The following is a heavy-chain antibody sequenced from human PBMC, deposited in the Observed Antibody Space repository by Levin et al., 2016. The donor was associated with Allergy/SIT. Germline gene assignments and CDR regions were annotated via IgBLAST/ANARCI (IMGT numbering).Heavy chain of an antibody. CDR2: IYYSGST. V-gene: IGHV4-61*07. CDR3: ARHHSILYYYYGMDV. D-gene: IGHD2-8*02. J-gene: IGHJ6*02. Sequence: PGKGLEWIGYIYYSGSTNYNPSLKSRVTISVDTSKNQFSLKLSSVTAADTAVYYCARHHSILYYYYGMDVWGQGTTVTVSS.